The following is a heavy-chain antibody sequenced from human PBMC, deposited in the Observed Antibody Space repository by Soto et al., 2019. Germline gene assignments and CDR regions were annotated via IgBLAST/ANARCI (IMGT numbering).Heavy chain of an antibody. CDR2: INHSGST. CDR1: GGSFSGYY. Sequence: SDTLSLTCAVYGGSFSGYYWSWIRQPPGKGLEWIGEINHSGSTNYNPSLKSRVTISVDTSKNQFSLKLSSVTAADTAVYYCARLGYCSSTSCYVDYMDVWGKGTTVTVSS. CDR3: ARLGYCSSTSCYVDYMDV. J-gene: IGHJ6*03. D-gene: IGHD2-2*01. V-gene: IGHV4-34*01.